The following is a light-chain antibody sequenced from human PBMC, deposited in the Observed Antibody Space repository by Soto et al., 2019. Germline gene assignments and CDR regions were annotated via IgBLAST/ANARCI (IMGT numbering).Light chain of an antibody. Sequence: QSALTRPASVSGSPGQSITISCTGTSSDVGGYNYVSWYQQHPGKAPKLMIYDVSNRPSGVSNRFSGSKSGNTASLTISGLQAEDEADYYCSSYTSSSHVFGTGTKLTVL. CDR3: SSYTSSSHV. J-gene: IGLJ1*01. V-gene: IGLV2-14*01. CDR1: SSDVGGYNY. CDR2: DVS.